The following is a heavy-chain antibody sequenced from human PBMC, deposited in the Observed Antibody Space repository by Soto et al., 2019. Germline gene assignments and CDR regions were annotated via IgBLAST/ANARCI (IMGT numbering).Heavy chain of an antibody. Sequence: SETLSLTCAVSGYSIASGYYWAWIRQSPGKGLEWIGGIYHAGSVYYNPSLNSRVAVSLDTSKNHFSLKLTSVTAADTAVYYCARTFDYYGMDVWGRGTTVTVSS. V-gene: IGHV4-38-2*01. CDR3: ARTFDYYGMDV. CDR1: GYSIASGYY. CDR2: IYHAGSV. J-gene: IGHJ6*02.